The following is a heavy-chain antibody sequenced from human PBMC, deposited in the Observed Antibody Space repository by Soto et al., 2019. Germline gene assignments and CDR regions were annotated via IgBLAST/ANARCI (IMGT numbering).Heavy chain of an antibody. CDR3: ARASPSDYGDYDYYMDV. CDR2: IWYDGTNK. CDR1: GFIFSNYV. V-gene: IGHV3-33*08. D-gene: IGHD4-17*01. J-gene: IGHJ6*03. Sequence: GGSLRLSCAASGFIFSNYVMYWVRQAPGKGLEWVAVIWYDGTNKYYADSVKGRFTISRDNSKNTLYLQMNSLRAEDTAVYYCARASPSDYGDYDYYMDVWGKGTTVTVS.